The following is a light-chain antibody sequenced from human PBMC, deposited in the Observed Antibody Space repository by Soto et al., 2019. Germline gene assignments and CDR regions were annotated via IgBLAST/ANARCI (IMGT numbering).Light chain of an antibody. CDR1: SSNIGENS. CDR2: EDN. CDR3: GAWDSSLGSGQ. Sequence: QSVLTQPPSVSAAPRQKVTISCSGSSSNIGENSVSWYQQFPGTAPKLLIHEDNKRPSGIPDRFSGSKSGTSATLGITGLQTGDEADYYCGAWDSSLGSGQFGGGTKLTVL. J-gene: IGLJ2*01. V-gene: IGLV1-51*01.